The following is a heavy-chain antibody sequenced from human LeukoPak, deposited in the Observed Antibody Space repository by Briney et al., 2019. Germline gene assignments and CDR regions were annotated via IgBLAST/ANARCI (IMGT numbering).Heavy chain of an antibody. D-gene: IGHD3-10*01. Sequence: PSQTLSLTCTVSGGSISSGSYYWSRIRQPAGKGLEWIGRIYTSGSTNYNPSLKSRVTISVDTSKNQFSLKLSSVTAADTAVYYCARSNLSGSGSYNWGQGTLVTVSS. CDR3: ARSNLSGSGSYN. CDR2: IYTSGST. V-gene: IGHV4-61*02. CDR1: GGSISSGSYY. J-gene: IGHJ4*02.